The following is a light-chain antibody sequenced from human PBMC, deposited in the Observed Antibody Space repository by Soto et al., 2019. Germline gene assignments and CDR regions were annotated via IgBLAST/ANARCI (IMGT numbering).Light chain of an antibody. J-gene: IGLJ3*02. Sequence: QSALTQPASVSGSPGQSITISCTGTSGDIGSYNRVSWYQQHPGKAPKLIIYEVTDRPSGVSNRFSGSKSGNTASLAISGLRSEDEADYYCAAWDDSLSGMVFGGGTKVTVL. CDR3: AAWDDSLSGMV. CDR1: SGDIGSYNR. CDR2: EVT. V-gene: IGLV2-14*01.